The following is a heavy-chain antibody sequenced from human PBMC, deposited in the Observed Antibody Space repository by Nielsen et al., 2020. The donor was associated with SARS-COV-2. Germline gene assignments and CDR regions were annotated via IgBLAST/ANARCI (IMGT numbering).Heavy chain of an antibody. CDR3: ARHSVPWSGYYSNAFDI. J-gene: IGHJ3*02. CDR1: GFISWQSA. V-gene: IGHV3-33*07. D-gene: IGHD3-3*01. CDR2: IWYDGSNK. Sequence: GGSLRLSCGASGFISWQSAMSWVRQAPGKGLEWVAVIWYDGSNKYYADSVKGRFTISRDNSKNTLYLQMNSLRVEDTALYYCARHSVPWSGYYSNAFDIWGQGTMVTVSS.